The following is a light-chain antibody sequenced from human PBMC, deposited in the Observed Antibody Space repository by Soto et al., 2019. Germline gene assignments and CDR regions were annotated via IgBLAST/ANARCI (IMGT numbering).Light chain of an antibody. CDR1: SSDVGGYNY. V-gene: IGLV2-8*01. CDR3: SSDAGSNNVV. J-gene: IGLJ2*01. Sequence: QSVLTQPPSASGSPGQSVTISCTGTSSDVGGYNYVSWYQQHPGKAPKLMIYEVSKRPSGVPDLFSGSKSGNTASLTVSGLDAEDEADYYCSSDAGSNNVVFGGGTKLTVL. CDR2: EVS.